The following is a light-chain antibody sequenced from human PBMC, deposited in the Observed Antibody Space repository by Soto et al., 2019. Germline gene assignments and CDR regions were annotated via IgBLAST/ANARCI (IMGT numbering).Light chain of an antibody. CDR3: QQYNTYPLT. CDR1: QSISSW. J-gene: IGKJ4*01. V-gene: IGKV1-5*03. Sequence: DIQMTQSPSTLSASVGDRVTITCRASQSISSWLAWYQQKPGKAPKLLIFKTSSLESGGPSRFSGSGSGTEFTLTISSLQPDDFATYYCQQYNTYPLTVGGGTKVEIK. CDR2: KTS.